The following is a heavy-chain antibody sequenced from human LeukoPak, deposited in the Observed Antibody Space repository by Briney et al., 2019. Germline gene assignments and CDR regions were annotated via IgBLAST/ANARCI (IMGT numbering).Heavy chain of an antibody. J-gene: IGHJ5*02. CDR1: GFTFSSYA. V-gene: IGHV3-23*01. D-gene: IGHD6-13*01. Sequence: GGSLRLSCAASGFTFSSYAMSWVRQAPGKGLEWVSAISGSGGSTYYADSVKGRFTISRDNSKNTLYLQMNSLRAEDTAVYYCARRRAEGGSNGHYNWFDPWGQGILVTVSS. CDR2: ISGSGGST. CDR3: ARRRAEGGSNGHYNWFDP.